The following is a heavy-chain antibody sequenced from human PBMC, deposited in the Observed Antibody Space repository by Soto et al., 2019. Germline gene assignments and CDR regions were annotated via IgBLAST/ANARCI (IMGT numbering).Heavy chain of an antibody. D-gene: IGHD3-10*01. V-gene: IGHV4-31*03. Sequence: QVQLQESGPGLVKPSQTLPPTCTVSGGSISSGGYYWRLIRQHAGNGLEWIGYIDYSGRTYYTPSLESRFAISVDTSKNQFSLKLSSVTAADTAVYYCARDTGLWFGEDYYYYYGMDVWGQGTTVTVSS. CDR2: IDYSGRT. CDR1: GGSISSGGYY. CDR3: ARDTGLWFGEDYYYYYGMDV. J-gene: IGHJ6*02.